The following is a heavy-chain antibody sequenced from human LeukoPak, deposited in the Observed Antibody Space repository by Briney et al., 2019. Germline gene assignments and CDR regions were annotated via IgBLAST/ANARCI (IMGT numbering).Heavy chain of an antibody. CDR3: ARDEGTPTVYYYGMDV. CDR1: GYTFTSYG. CDR2: ISAYNGNT. V-gene: IGHV1-18*01. J-gene: IGHJ6*02. Sequence: ASVKVSCKASGYTFTSYGISWVRQAPGQGLEWMGWISAYNGNTNYAQKLQGRVTMTADTSTSTAYMELRSLRSDDTAVYYCARDEGTPTVYYYGMDVWGQGTTVTVSS. D-gene: IGHD4-17*01.